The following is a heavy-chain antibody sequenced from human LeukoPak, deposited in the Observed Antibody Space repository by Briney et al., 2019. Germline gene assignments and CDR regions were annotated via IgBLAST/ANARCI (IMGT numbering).Heavy chain of an antibody. J-gene: IGHJ3*02. CDR2: IIPIFGTA. V-gene: IGHV1-69*05. Sequence: PVKVSCKASGGTFSSYAISWVRQAPGQGLEWMGGIIPIFGTANYAQKFQGRVTITTDESTSTAYMELSSLRSEDTAVYYCARDRAPHPAVDAFDIWGQGTMVTVSS. CDR1: GGTFSSYA. CDR3: ARDRAPHPAVDAFDI. D-gene: IGHD3-10*01.